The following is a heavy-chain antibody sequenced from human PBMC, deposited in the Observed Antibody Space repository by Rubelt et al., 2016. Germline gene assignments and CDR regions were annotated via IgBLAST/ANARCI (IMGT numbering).Heavy chain of an antibody. CDR1: GGSISSSGYY. CDR3: ARGVAAAGSSYYYGMDV. Sequence: QLQLQESGPGLVKPSETLSLTCTVSGGSISSSGYYWGWIRQSPGKGLEWIGSISYSGSTYYNLSLKSRVTISVDTSKNQVSLRLSSVTAADTAVYYWARGVAAAGSSYYYGMDVWGQGTTVTVSS. D-gene: IGHD6-13*01. V-gene: IGHV4-39*07. CDR2: ISYSGST. J-gene: IGHJ6*02.